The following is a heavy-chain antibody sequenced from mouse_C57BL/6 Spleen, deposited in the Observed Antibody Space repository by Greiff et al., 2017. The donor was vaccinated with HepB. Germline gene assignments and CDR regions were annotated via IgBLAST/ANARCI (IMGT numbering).Heavy chain of an antibody. Sequence: QVQLQQPGAELVMPGASVKLSCKASGYTFTSYWMHWVKQRPGQGLEWIGEIDPSDSYTNYNQKFKGKSTLTVDKSSSTAYMQLSSLTSEDSAVYYCARGYYSNTGYFDVWGTGTTVTVSS. CDR2: IDPSDSYT. CDR1: GYTFTSYW. D-gene: IGHD2-5*01. CDR3: ARGYYSNTGYFDV. V-gene: IGHV1-69*01. J-gene: IGHJ1*03.